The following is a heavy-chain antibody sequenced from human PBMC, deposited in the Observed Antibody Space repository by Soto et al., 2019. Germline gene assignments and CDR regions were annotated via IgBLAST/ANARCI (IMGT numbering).Heavy chain of an antibody. Sequence: LQLEESGGGVVQPGRSLRLSCAASASTFSNYIMHWVRQAPGKGLEWVAFISYDGSNSNYADFVEGRFTISRDNPKNMLYLQLSSLRPDDTAVYYCAGGDNYYALGVWGQGTTVTVSS. V-gene: IGHV3-30*04. CDR2: ISYDGSNS. CDR1: ASTFSNYI. D-gene: IGHD2-15*01. CDR3: AGGDNYYALGV. J-gene: IGHJ6*02.